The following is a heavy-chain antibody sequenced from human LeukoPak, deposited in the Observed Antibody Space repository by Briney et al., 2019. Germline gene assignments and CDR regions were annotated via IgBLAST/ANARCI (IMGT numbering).Heavy chain of an antibody. CDR3: ARQGRYCSGGSCYFWFDP. Sequence: SETLSLTCTVSGASIISYHWSWIRQPPGKGLEWIGYIYYTGSTNYNPSLKSRVTISVDTSKSQFSLNLSSVTAADTAVYYCARQGRYCSGGSCYFWFDPWGQGTLVTVSS. D-gene: IGHD2-15*01. CDR1: GASIISYH. CDR2: IYYTGST. V-gene: IGHV4-59*08. J-gene: IGHJ5*02.